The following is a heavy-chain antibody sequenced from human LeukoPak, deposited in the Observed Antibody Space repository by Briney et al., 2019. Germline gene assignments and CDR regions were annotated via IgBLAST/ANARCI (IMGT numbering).Heavy chain of an antibody. J-gene: IGHJ6*02. Sequence: GGSLRLSCAASGFTFSNAWMSWVRQAPGKGLEWVGRIKSKTDGGTTDYAAPVKGRFTISRDDSKNTLYLQMNSLKTEDTAVYYCTTPYDYGDYNYYYGMDVWGQGTTVTASS. D-gene: IGHD4-17*01. CDR1: GFTFSNAW. V-gene: IGHV3-15*01. CDR2: IKSKTDGGTT. CDR3: TTPYDYGDYNYYYGMDV.